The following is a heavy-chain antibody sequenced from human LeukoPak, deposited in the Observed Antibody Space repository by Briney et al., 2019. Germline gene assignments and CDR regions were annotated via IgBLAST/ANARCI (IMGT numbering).Heavy chain of an antibody. D-gene: IGHD6-19*01. J-gene: IGHJ4*02. V-gene: IGHV3-7*01. CDR3: ASAQYSRGWPEGDY. CDR2: IKQEGSEK. CDR1: GFTFSSYW. Sequence: GGSLRLSCAASGFTFSSYWMSWVGQAPGKGLEWVANIKQEGSEKYYVDSVKGRFTISRDNAKNPLYLQMNSLRAADTAVYYCASAQYSRGWPEGDYWGQGPLVTVSS.